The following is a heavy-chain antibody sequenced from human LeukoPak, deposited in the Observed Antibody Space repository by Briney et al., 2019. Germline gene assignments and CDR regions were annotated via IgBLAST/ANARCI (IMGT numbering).Heavy chain of an antibody. V-gene: IGHV1-69*04. CDR1: GGTFSSYA. CDR3: ARNPYDSSGYFFNNWYFDL. J-gene: IGHJ2*01. Sequence: GASVKVSCKASGGTFSSYAISWVRQAPGQGLEWMGRIIPILGIANYAQKFQGRVTITADKSTSTAYMELSSLRSEDTAVYYCARNPYDSSGYFFNNWYFDLWGRGTLVTVSS. D-gene: IGHD3-22*01. CDR2: IIPILGIA.